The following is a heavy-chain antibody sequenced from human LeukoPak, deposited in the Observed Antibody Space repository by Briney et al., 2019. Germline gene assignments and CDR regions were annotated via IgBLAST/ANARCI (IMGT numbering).Heavy chain of an antibody. J-gene: IGHJ6*03. CDR3: AKDRLSGPAANYYYYMDV. V-gene: IGHV3-23*01. CDR1: GFTFSSYA. CDR2: ISGSGGST. Sequence: GGPLRLSCAASGFTFSSYAMSWVRRAPGKGLEWVSAISGSGGSTYYADSVKGRFTISRDNSKNTLYLQMNSLRAEDTAVYYCAKDRLSGPAANYYYYMDVWGKGTTVTVSS. D-gene: IGHD2-2*01.